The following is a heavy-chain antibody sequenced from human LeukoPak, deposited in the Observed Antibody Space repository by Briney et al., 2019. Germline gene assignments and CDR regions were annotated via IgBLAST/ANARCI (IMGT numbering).Heavy chain of an antibody. J-gene: IGHJ6*03. CDR2: ISAYNGNT. V-gene: IGHV1-18*04. D-gene: IGHD3-10*01. Sequence: GASVKVSCKASGYTFTGYYMHWVRQAPGQGLEWMGWISAYNGNTNYAQKLQGRVTMTTDTSTSTAYMELRSLRSDDTAVYYCARVGSRFGEPYYYYYYYMDVWGKGTTVTVSS. CDR1: GYTFTGYY. CDR3: ARVGSRFGEPYYYYYYYMDV.